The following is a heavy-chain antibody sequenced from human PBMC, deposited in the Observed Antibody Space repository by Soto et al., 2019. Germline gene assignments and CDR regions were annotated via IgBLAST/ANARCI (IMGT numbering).Heavy chain of an antibody. CDR3: ASNHVTTRVFAFDI. J-gene: IGHJ3*02. Sequence: QVQLVQSGAEVKKPGSSVKVSCKASGGTFSSYTISWVRQAPGQGLEWMGRIIPILGIANYAQKFQGRVTITADKSTSTAYMELSSMRSEDTAVYYCASNHVTTRVFAFDIWGQGTMVTVSS. D-gene: IGHD4-17*01. CDR2: IIPILGIA. CDR1: GGTFSSYT. V-gene: IGHV1-69*02.